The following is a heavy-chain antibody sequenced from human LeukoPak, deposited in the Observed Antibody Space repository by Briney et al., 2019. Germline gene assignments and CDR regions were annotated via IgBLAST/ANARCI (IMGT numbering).Heavy chain of an antibody. CDR1: GGSISSYY. D-gene: IGHD2-2*01. V-gene: IGHV4-59*12. CDR3: ARSGCSSTSCLFDP. Sequence: SETLSLTCTVSGGSISSYYWSWIRQPPGKGLEWIGYIYYSGSTKYKPSLKSRVTISVDTSKNQFSLKLSSVTAADTAVYYCARSGCSSTSCLFDPWGQGTLVTVSS. CDR2: IYYSGST. J-gene: IGHJ5*02.